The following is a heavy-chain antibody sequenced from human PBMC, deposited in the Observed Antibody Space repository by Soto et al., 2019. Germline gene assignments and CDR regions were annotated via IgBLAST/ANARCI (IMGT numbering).Heavy chain of an antibody. J-gene: IGHJ6*02. CDR1: GYTFTSYY. V-gene: IGHV1-46*01. D-gene: IGHD2-15*01. Sequence: QVQLVQSGAEVKKPGASVKVSCKASGYTFTSYYMHWVRQAPGQGLEWMGIINPSGGSTSYAQKFQGRVTMTRDTSTSTVYMELSSLRSEDTAVYYCARTDIVVVVAAMDGMDVWGQGTTVTVSS. CDR2: INPSGGST. CDR3: ARTDIVVVVAAMDGMDV.